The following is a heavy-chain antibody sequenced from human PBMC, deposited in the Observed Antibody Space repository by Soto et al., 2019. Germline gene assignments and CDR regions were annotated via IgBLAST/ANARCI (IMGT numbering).Heavy chain of an antibody. Sequence: SETLSLTCTVSGGSISRDYYIWVRQSPGKGLEWIGHIYYSGSTKYNPSLKSRVLISIDTSKNQFSLRLTSVTAADTAIYYCAIIRGAYGSNNWIDPWGQGALVTVPS. J-gene: IGHJ5*02. CDR3: AIIRGAYGSNNWIDP. CDR2: IYYSGST. V-gene: IGHV4-59*01. CDR1: GGSISRDY. D-gene: IGHD3-10*01.